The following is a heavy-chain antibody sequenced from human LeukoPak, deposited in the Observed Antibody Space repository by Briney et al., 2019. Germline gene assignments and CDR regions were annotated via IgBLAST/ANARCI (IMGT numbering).Heavy chain of an antibody. J-gene: IGHJ5*02. CDR1: GGSFSGYY. D-gene: IGHD3-16*01. V-gene: IGHV4-34*01. CDR3: ARHYGP. Sequence: SSETLSLTCAVYGGSFSGYYWSWIRQPPGKGLEWIGSIYDSGSTYYNPSLKSRVTISVDTSKNQFSLKLNSVTAADTAVYYCARHYGPWGQGTLVTVSS. CDR2: IYDSGST.